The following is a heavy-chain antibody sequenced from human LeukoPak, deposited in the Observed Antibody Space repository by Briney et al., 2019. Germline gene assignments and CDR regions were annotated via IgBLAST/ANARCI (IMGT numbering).Heavy chain of an antibody. Sequence: ASVTVSFKASGGTFSIYAISWVRQAPGQGLEWMGWISAYNGNTKYTQKLQGRVTMTTDASTSTAYMELRSLRSDDTAVYYCARGGVAYCSGGSCPSNWFDPWGQGTLVIVSS. D-gene: IGHD2-15*01. V-gene: IGHV1-18*01. CDR1: GGTFSIYA. J-gene: IGHJ5*02. CDR3: ARGGVAYCSGGSCPSNWFDP. CDR2: ISAYNGNT.